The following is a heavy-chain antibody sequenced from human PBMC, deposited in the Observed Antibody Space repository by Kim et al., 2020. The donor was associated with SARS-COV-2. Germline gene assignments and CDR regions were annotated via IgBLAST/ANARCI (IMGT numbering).Heavy chain of an antibody. CDR3: AKDHVLYYYGSGSPTDY. D-gene: IGHD3-10*01. V-gene: IGHV3-23*01. CDR2: ISGSGGST. J-gene: IGHJ4*02. CDR1: GFTFSSYA. Sequence: GGSLRLSCAASGFTFSSYAMSWVRQAPGKGLEWVSAISGSGGSTYYADSVKGRFTISRDNSKNTLYLQMNSLRAEDTAVYYCAKDHVLYYYGSGSPTDYWGQGTLVTVSS.